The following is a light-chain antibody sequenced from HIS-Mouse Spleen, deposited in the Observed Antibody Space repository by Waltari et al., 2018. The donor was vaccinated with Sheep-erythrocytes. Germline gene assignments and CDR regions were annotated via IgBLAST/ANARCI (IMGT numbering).Light chain of an antibody. CDR3: CSYAGSSTPWV. CDR2: EGS. V-gene: IGLV2-23*01. Sequence: QSALTQPVSVSGSPGQSITISCTGTSSDVGSYNLVSWYQQHPGKAPKLMIYEGSKRPSGVSNRFSGSKSGNTVSLTISGLQAEDEADYYCCSYAGSSTPWVFGGGTKLTVL. CDR1: SSDVGSYNL. J-gene: IGLJ3*02.